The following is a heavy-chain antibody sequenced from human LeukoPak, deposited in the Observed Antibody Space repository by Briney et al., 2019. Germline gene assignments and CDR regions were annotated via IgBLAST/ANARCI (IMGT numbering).Heavy chain of an antibody. V-gene: IGHV4-4*02. CDR1: GGSISSSNW. CDR3: ARGEAVAGENYYGMDV. Sequence: SETLSLTCAVSGGSISSSNWWSWVRQPPGKGLEWIGEIYHSGSTNYNPSLKSRVTISVDKSKNQFSLKLSSVTAADTAVYYCARGEAVAGENYYGMDVWGQGTTVTVSS. J-gene: IGHJ6*02. D-gene: IGHD6-19*01. CDR2: IYHSGST.